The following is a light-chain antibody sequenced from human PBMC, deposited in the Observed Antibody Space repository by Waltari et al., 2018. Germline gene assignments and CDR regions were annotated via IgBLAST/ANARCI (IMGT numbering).Light chain of an antibody. CDR1: QRVGSN. Sequence: VMTQSPATLSVSPGVRVTLSRRASQRVGSNLAWFQQQPCQAPRLLIYGSSTRATDIPDRFSGSGSGTTFTLTISSLQSEDFANYYCQQYNNWQITFGQGTRLDLK. CDR3: QQYNNWQIT. V-gene: IGKV3-15*01. J-gene: IGKJ5*01. CDR2: GSS.